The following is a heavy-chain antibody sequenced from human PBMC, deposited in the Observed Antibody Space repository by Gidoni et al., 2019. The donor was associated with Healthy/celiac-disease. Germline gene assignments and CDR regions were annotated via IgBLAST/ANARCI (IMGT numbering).Heavy chain of an antibody. Sequence: EVRLLESGGGLVKPGGSLRLSCAASGFPFSSYRMNWVRQAPGKGLEWVSSISSSSSYIYYADSVKGRFTIARDNAKNSLYLQMNSLRAEDTAVYYCARDRGLLAAEPFDYWGQGTLVTVSS. J-gene: IGHJ4*02. CDR2: ISSSSSYI. D-gene: IGHD6-13*01. CDR1: GFPFSSYR. CDR3: ARDRGLLAAEPFDY. V-gene: IGHV3-21*01.